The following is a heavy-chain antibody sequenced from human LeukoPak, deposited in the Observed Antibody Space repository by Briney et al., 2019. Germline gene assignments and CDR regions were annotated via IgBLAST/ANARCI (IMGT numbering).Heavy chain of an antibody. V-gene: IGHV4-4*07. CDR3: ARESVIQGVSHFDY. Sequence: SETLSLTCTVSGDSMSSFYWNWIRQPAGKGLEWIGRILPSGTSFSIPSLRSRLTMSLDTSKSQFSLRLNSVTAADTAVYYCARESVIQGVSHFDYWGQGTLVTVSA. J-gene: IGHJ4*02. CDR1: GDSMSSFY. D-gene: IGHD3-10*01. CDR2: ILPSGTS.